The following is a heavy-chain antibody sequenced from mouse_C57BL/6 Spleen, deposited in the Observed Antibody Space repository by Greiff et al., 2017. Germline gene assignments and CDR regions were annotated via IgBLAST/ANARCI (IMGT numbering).Heavy chain of an antibody. J-gene: IGHJ4*01. CDR1: GYTFTGYW. CDR2: ILPGSGST. Sequence: VQLQQSGAELMKPGASVKLSCKATGYTFTGYWIEWVKQRPGHGLEWIGEILPGSGSTNYNEKFKGKATFTADTSSHTAYMQLRSLTTEDSSIYYCARKEELGLYAMDYWGQGTSVTVSS. CDR3: ARKEELGLYAMDY. V-gene: IGHV1-9*01. D-gene: IGHD4-1*01.